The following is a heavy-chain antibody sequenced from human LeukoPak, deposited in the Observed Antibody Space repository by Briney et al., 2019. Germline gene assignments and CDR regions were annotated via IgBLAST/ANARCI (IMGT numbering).Heavy chain of an antibody. V-gene: IGHV3-30*18. Sequence: GRSLRLSCAASGFTFSSYGMHWVRQAPGKGLEWVAVISYDGSNKYYADSVKGRFTISRDNSKSTLYLQMNSLRAEDTAVYYCAKADYDSSGYCDYWGQGTLVTVSS. J-gene: IGHJ4*02. D-gene: IGHD3-22*01. CDR2: ISYDGSNK. CDR3: AKADYDSSGYCDY. CDR1: GFTFSSYG.